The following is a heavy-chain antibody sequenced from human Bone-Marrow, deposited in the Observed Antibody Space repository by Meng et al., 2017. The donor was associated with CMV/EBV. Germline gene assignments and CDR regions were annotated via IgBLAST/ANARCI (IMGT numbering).Heavy chain of an antibody. CDR3: ARASRYCSSTSCSGWFDP. CDR1: GGSVRSTTYY. D-gene: IGHD2-2*01. V-gene: IGHV4-39*07. Sequence: SETLSLTCTVSGGSVRSTTYYWGWIRQPPGRGLEWIGSIYYSGSTYYNPSLKSRVTISVDTSKNQFSLKLSSVTAADTAVYYCARASRYCSSTSCSGWFDPWGQGTLVTVSS. CDR2: IYYSGST. J-gene: IGHJ5*02.